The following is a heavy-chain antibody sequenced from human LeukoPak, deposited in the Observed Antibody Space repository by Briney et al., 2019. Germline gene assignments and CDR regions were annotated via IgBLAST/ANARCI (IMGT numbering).Heavy chain of an antibody. CDR3: ARDWAIAVAGPKNYYYYYMDV. V-gene: IGHV1-69*01. D-gene: IGHD6-19*01. CDR1: GGTFSSYA. CDR2: IIPIFGTA. J-gene: IGHJ6*03. Sequence: GASVKVSCKASGGTFSSYAISWVRQAPGQGLEWMGGIIPIFGTANYAQKFQGRVTITADESTSTAYMELSSLRSEDTAVYYCARDWAIAVAGPKNYYYYYMDVWGKGTTVTVSS.